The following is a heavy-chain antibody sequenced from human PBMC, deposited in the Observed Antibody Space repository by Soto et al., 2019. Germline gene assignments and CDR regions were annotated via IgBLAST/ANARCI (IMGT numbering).Heavy chain of an antibody. Sequence: QITLKESGPTVVKPTQTLTLTYAFYGLSLSTSGLGVGWLHQPPGKALEWLAIIYWDDDNRYSPSLKSRLTITKDISKNQVVLTMSNVDPVDTATYYCAQYLYYNAMSFDHWGQGTMASVSS. CDR2: IYWDDDN. V-gene: IGHV2-5*02. CDR1: GLSLSTSGLG. D-gene: IGHD3-10*01. CDR3: AQYLYYNAMSFDH. J-gene: IGHJ4*02.